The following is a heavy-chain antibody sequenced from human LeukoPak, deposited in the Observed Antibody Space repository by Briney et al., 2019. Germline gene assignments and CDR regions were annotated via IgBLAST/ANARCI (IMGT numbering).Heavy chain of an antibody. CDR2: IWYDGSNK. V-gene: IGHV3-33*01. CDR1: GLTLSGDG. J-gene: IGHJ4*02. Sequence: GPSQGISCAGCGLTLSGDGMQNVSQRPLKGLKRMTVIWYDGSNKYYADSVKGRFTISRDNSKSTLYRQMNRLRAEDTAVYYCARDKSRVVPAAMEGGDFDYWGRGTLVTVSA. D-gene: IGHD2-2*01. CDR3: ARDKSRVVPAAMEGGDFDY.